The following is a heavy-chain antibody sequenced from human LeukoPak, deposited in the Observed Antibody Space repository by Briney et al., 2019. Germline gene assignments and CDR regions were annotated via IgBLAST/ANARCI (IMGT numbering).Heavy chain of an antibody. CDR2: IYYSGST. V-gene: IGHV4-59*01. D-gene: IGHD3-22*01. CDR3: ARGRRGYYYDSSGTFDY. CDR1: GGSFSGYY. Sequence: SETLSLTCAVYGGSFSGYYWSWIRQPPGKGLEWIGYIYYSGSTNYNPSLKSRVTISVDTSKNQFSLKLSSVTAADTAVYYCARGRRGYYYDSSGTFDYWGQGTLATISS. J-gene: IGHJ4*02.